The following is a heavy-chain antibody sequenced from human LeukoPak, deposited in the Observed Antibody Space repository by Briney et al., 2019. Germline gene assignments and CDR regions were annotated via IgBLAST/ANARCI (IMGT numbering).Heavy chain of an antibody. CDR3: ARLRGRSNWFDP. D-gene: IGHD3-10*01. CDR2: IYYSGST. Sequence: SETLSLTCTVSGGSISSSSYYWGWIRQPPGKGLEWIGSIYYSGSTYYNPSLKSRVTISVDTSKNQFSLKLSSVTAADTAVYYCARLRGRSNWFDPWGQGTLVTVSS. J-gene: IGHJ5*02. CDR1: GGSISSSSYY. V-gene: IGHV4-39*01.